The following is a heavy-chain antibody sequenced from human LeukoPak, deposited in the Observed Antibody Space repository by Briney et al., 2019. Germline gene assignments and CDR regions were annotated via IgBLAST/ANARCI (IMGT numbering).Heavy chain of an antibody. CDR2: IIPIFGTA. D-gene: IGHD2-2*01. V-gene: IGHV1-69*05. Sequence: ASVKVSCKASGGTFSSYAISWVRQAPGQGLEWMGGIIPIFGTANYAQKFQGRVTITTDESTSTAYMELSSLRSEDTAVYYCAREIVVVPAARGYYYYGMDVWGQGTTVTVSS. CDR1: GGTFSSYA. J-gene: IGHJ6*02. CDR3: AREIVVVPAARGYYYYGMDV.